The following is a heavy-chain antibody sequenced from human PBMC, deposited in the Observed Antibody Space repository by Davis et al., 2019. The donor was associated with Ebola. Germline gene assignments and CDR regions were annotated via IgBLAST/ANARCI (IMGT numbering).Heavy chain of an antibody. J-gene: IGHJ4*02. D-gene: IGHD6-19*01. CDR1: GGTFSSYA. CDR3: ARDAAVAGPDY. Sequence: SVKVSCKASGGTFSSYAISWVRQAPGQGLEWMGGIIPIFGTANYAQKLQGRVTMTTDTSTSTAYMELRSLRSDDTAVYYCARDAAVAGPDYWGQGTLVTVSS. CDR2: IIPIFGTA. V-gene: IGHV1-69*05.